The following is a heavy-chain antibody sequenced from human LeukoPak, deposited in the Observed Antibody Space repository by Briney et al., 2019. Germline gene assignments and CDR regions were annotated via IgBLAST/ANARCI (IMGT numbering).Heavy chain of an antibody. J-gene: IGHJ3*02. CDR2: ISYDGSNK. V-gene: IGHV3-30*03. CDR3: ARDYNDYGDDGAFDI. CDR1: GFTFSSYG. Sequence: GGSLRLSCAASGFTFSSYGMHWVRQAPGKGLEWVAVISYDGSNKYYADSVKGRFTISRDNSKTTLYLQTNSLRPEDTAVYYCARDYNDYGDDGAFDIWGQGTMVTVSS. D-gene: IGHD4-17*01.